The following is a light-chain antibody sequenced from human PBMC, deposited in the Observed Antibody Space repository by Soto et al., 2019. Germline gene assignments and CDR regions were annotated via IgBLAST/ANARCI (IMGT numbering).Light chain of an antibody. V-gene: IGLV1-44*01. CDR1: SSNVGFNA. Sequence: QSVLTQPPSASGAPGQRVTLSCIGGSSNVGFNAVNWYQQLPGAAPKLLIHGNSQRPSGVPDRFSGSKSGTSASLAIIGLRAEDEAHYYCATWHDSFYVFGTGTKLTVL. CDR2: GNS. J-gene: IGLJ1*01. CDR3: ATWHDSFYV.